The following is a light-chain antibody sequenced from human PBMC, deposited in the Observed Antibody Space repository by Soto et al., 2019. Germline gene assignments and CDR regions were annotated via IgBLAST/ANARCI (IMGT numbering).Light chain of an antibody. CDR1: QSVSSSY. CDR2: GAS. CDR3: QQYGSSPRT. V-gene: IGKV3-20*01. Sequence: EIVLTQSPGTLSLSPGERATVSCRASQSVSSSYLAWYQQKPGQAPRLLIYGASSRATGTPDRFSGSGSGTDFTLTISRLEPEDFAVYYCQQYGSSPRTFCQGTKVDI. J-gene: IGKJ1*01.